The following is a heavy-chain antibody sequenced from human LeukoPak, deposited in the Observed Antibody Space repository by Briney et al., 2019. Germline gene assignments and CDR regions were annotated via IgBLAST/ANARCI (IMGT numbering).Heavy chain of an antibody. V-gene: IGHV4-4*07. CDR1: GGSITSYY. CDR3: ARDNTAMATNY. D-gene: IGHD5-18*01. CDR2: IHTSRST. J-gene: IGHJ4*02. Sequence: SETLSLTCTVSGGSITSYYWSWIRQPAGKGLEWIGRIHTSRSTNYNPSLKSRVTMSVDTSKNQFSLKLSSVTAADTAVYYCARDNTAMATNYWGQGTLVTVSS.